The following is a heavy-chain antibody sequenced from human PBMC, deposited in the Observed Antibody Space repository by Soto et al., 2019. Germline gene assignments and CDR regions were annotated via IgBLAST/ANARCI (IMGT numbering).Heavy chain of an antibody. CDR2: ITAFNGNT. CDR3: ARISQSDFWSGYYYFFDY. Sequence: QVHLVQSGAEVEKPGASVKVSCKASGYTFTDYGISWVRQAPGQGLQWMGWITAFNGNTKYEQQFQGRVTMTTDTSTSTAYMALRSLESDDTAVYYCARISQSDFWSGYYYFFDYWGQGTLVTVSS. V-gene: IGHV1-18*01. J-gene: IGHJ4*02. CDR1: GYTFTDYG. D-gene: IGHD3-3*01.